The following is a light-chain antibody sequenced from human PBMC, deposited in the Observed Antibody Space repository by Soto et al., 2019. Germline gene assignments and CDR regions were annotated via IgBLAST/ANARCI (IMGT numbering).Light chain of an antibody. Sequence: EVVLTQSPATLSLSPGDRATLSCRASQSVSSNLAWYQQKPGQSPRLLIYGASTRATGVPPRFSGSRSGTEFTLNISAVQSEDFEVYYCQQYYNWPPYTFGQGTKLDFK. CDR2: GAS. V-gene: IGKV3-15*01. J-gene: IGKJ2*01. CDR3: QQYYNWPPYT. CDR1: QSVSSN.